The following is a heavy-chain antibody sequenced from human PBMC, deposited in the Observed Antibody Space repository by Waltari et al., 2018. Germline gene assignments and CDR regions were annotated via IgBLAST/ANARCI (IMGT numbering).Heavy chain of an antibody. CDR2: IYYSGST. D-gene: IGHD6-6*01. J-gene: IGHJ5*02. CDR3: ARERSEYSSSSDWFDP. V-gene: IGHV4-59*01. Sequence: QVQLQESGPGLVKPSETLSLTCTVSGGSISSYYWSWIRQPPGKGLEWIGYIYYSGSTNYTPSLQSRVTISVDTSKNQFSLKLSSVTAADTAVYYCARERSEYSSSSDWFDPWGQGTLVTVSS. CDR1: GGSISSYY.